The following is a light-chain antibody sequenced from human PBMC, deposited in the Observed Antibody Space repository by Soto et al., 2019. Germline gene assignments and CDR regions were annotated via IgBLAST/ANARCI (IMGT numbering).Light chain of an antibody. CDR2: GYN. CDR1: SSTIGGNT. J-gene: IGLJ3*02. CDR3: AAWDDSLRVRV. V-gene: IGLV1-44*01. Sequence: QSVLTHPPSASGAPGQRVTISCSGRSSTIGGNTLNWYQHLPGEAPKLLIYGYNQRPSGVPDRFSGSKSGTSASLTIIGLQSEDEAYYYCAAWDDSLRVRVFGGGTKVTVL.